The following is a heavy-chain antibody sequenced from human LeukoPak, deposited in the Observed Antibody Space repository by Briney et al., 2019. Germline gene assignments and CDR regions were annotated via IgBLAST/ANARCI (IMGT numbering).Heavy chain of an antibody. Sequence: ASVKVSCKASGYTFTGYYMHWVRQAPGQGLEWMGRINPNSGGTNYAQKFQGRVTMTRDTSISTAYMELSRLRSDDTAVYYCAREDGDYGINWFDPWGQGTLDTVSS. CDR3: AREDGDYGINWFDP. V-gene: IGHV1-2*06. CDR2: INPNSGGT. J-gene: IGHJ5*02. D-gene: IGHD4-17*01. CDR1: GYTFTGYY.